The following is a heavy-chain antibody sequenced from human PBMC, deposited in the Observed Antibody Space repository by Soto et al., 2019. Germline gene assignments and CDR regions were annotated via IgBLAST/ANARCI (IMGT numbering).Heavy chain of an antibody. CDR2: IWYDGSND. J-gene: IGHJ6*04. D-gene: IGHD1-1*01. CDR1: GFTFSNYG. Sequence: PGGSLRLSCAASGFTFSNYGMHWVRQAPGKGLEWVAIIWYDGSNDYYVDSVKGRFTISRDNSKNTLSLQMNSLRAEDTAVYYCERNGWKFNLFYCGLAVGAKGPTSPVSS. V-gene: IGHV3-33*01. CDR3: ERNGWKFNLFYCGLAV.